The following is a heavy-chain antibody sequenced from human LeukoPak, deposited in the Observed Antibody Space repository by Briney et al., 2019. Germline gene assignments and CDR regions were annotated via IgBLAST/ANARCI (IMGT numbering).Heavy chain of an antibody. Sequence: LSRIGTGFTFSSDAMCWVRQAPGKGLEWVSGISGSGGSTYYADCVKGRFTVSRDDSKNTPYLQMNSLRVEDTAVYYCTKDRGRMSVQVANWGQGTL. CDR3: TKDRGRMSVQVAN. CDR1: GFTFSSDA. V-gene: IGHV3-23*01. CDR2: ISGSGGST. D-gene: IGHD2-15*01. J-gene: IGHJ4*02.